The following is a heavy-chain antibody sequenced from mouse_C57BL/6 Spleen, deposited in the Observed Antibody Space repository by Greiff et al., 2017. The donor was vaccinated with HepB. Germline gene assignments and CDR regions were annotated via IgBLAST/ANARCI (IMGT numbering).Heavy chain of an antibody. Sequence: VQLQQSGAELVKPGASVKMSCKASGYTFTSYWITWVKQRPGQGLEWIGDIYPGSGSTNYNEKFKSKATLTVDTSSSTAYMQLSSLTSEDSAVYYCARGWAYYSTLDYWGQGTTLTVSS. D-gene: IGHD2-5*01. J-gene: IGHJ2*01. CDR3: ARGWAYYSTLDY. V-gene: IGHV1-55*01. CDR2: IYPGSGST. CDR1: GYTFTSYW.